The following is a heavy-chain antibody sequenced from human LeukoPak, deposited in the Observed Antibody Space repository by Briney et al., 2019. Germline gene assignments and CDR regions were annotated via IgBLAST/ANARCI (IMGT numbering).Heavy chain of an antibody. V-gene: IGHV4-4*07. Sequence: SETLSLTCTVSGGSISSTSFYWGWIRQPAGKGLEWIGRIYTSGSTNYNPSLKSRVTMSVDTSKNQFSLKLSSVTAADTAVYYCARARVKYYYDSSGYSPGDAFDIWGQGTMVTVSS. J-gene: IGHJ3*02. CDR3: ARARVKYYYDSSGYSPGDAFDI. CDR2: IYTSGST. CDR1: GGSISSTSFY. D-gene: IGHD3-22*01.